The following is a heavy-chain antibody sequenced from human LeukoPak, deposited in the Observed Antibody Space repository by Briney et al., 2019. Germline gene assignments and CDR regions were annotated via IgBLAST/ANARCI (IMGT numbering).Heavy chain of an antibody. CDR2: ISDSKRGDTT. J-gene: IGHJ4*02. V-gene: IGHV3-23*01. CDR1: GFIFSDYA. CDR3: AKEVDWDIVATIFDY. Sequence: QTGGSLRLSCAASGFIFSDYAMSWVRQAPGKGLEWVSAISDSKRGDTTYYVDSVNGRFTISRDNSKNTLYLQMNSLRAEDTAVYYCAKEVDWDIVATIFDYWGQGTLVTVSS. D-gene: IGHD5-12*01.